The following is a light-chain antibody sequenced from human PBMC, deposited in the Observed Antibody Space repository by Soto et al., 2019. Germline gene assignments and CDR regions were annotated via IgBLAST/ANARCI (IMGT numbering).Light chain of an antibody. CDR1: QSVSSD. CDR2: GAS. CDR3: QQYNIRPWT. V-gene: IGKV3-15*01. Sequence: EIVMTQSPATLSVSPGERTTLSCRASQSVSSDLAWYQQKPGQAPRLIIYGASTRATGIPARFSGSGSGTAFTLTIGSLQSEDFAVYYCQQYNIRPWTFGQGTKVEIK. J-gene: IGKJ1*01.